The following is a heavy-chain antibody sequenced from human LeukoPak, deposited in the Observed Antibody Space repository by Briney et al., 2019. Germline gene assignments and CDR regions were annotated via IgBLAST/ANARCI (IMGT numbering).Heavy chain of an antibody. D-gene: IGHD3-3*01. Sequence: KTSETLSLTCAVYGGSFSGYYWSWIRQPPGKGLEWIGEINHSGSTNYNPSLKSRVTISVDTSKNQFSLKLSSVTAADTAVYYCARDGGPIEIYYDFWRMPPPRYYGMDVWGQGTTVTVSS. V-gene: IGHV4-34*01. J-gene: IGHJ6*02. CDR3: ARDGGPIEIYYDFWRMPPPRYYGMDV. CDR1: GGSFSGYY. CDR2: INHSGST.